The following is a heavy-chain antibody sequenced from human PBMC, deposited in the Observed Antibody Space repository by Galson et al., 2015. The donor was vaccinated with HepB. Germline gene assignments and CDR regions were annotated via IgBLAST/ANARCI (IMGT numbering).Heavy chain of an antibody. CDR2: IYYSGST. CDR1: GGSISSYY. D-gene: IGHD1-26*01. V-gene: IGHV4-59*01. Sequence: SETLSLTCTVSGGSISSYYWSWIRQPPGKGLEWIGYIYYSGSTNYNPSLKSRVTISVDTSKNQFSLKLSSVTAADTAVYYCAREEWVGAIYFDYWGQGTLVTVSS. CDR3: AREEWVGAIYFDY. J-gene: IGHJ4*02.